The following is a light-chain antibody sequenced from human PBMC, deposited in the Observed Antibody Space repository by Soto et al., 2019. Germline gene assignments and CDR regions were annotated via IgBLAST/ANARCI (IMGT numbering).Light chain of an antibody. CDR3: QQRSNWPPLT. Sequence: EIVLTQSPATLSVSPGERATLSCRASQNVSRFLAWYQRRPGQAPRLVIYDTSKKASDTPARFSGSGSGTDFTLTIGSLEPEDVAVYYCQQRSNWPPLTCGGGTKVEIK. J-gene: IGKJ4*01. CDR1: QNVSRF. CDR2: DTS. V-gene: IGKV3-11*01.